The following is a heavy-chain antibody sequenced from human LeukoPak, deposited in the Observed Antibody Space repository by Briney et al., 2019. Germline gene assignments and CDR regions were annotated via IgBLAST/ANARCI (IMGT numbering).Heavy chain of an antibody. CDR2: ISGSGGST. CDR3: ANLGDYGDYGAFRYYYGMDV. Sequence: GGSLRLSCAASGFTFSSYAMSWVRQAPGKGLEWVSAISGSGGSTYYADSVKGRFTISRDNSKNTLYLQMNSLRAEDTAVYYCANLGDYGDYGAFRYYYGMDVWGQGTTVTVSS. J-gene: IGHJ6*02. CDR1: GFTFSSYA. D-gene: IGHD4-17*01. V-gene: IGHV3-23*01.